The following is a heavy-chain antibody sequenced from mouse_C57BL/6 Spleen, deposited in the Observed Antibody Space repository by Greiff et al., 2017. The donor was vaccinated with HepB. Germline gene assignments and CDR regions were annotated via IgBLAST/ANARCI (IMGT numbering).Heavy chain of an antibody. CDR3: ARTEYFDY. CDR1: GYTFTSYW. CDR2: IDPSDSYT. Sequence: QVQLQQPGAELVMPGASVKLSCKASGYTFTSYWMHWVKQRPGQGLEWIGEIDPSDSYTNYNQKFKGKSTLTVDKSSSTAYMQLSSLTSEDSAVYYCARTEYFDYWGQGTTLTVSS. J-gene: IGHJ2*01. V-gene: IGHV1-69*01.